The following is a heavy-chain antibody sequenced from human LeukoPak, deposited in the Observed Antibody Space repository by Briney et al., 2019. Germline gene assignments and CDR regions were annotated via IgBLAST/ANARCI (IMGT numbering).Heavy chain of an antibody. V-gene: IGHV4-61*02. CDR2: IYTSGST. CDR1: GYAITSGGFS. D-gene: IGHD6-13*01. CDR3: ARIGQQLWWFDP. J-gene: IGHJ5*02. Sequence: SETLSLTCTVSGYAITSGGFSWNWIRQPPGKGLEWIGRIYTSGSTNYNPSLKSRVTISVDTSKNQLSLKLSSVTAADTAVYYCARIGQQLWWFDPWGQGTLVTVSS.